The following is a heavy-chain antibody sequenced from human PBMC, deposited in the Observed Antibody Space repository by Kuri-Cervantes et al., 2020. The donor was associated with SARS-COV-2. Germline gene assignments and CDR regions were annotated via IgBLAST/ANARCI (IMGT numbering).Heavy chain of an antibody. J-gene: IGHJ6*03. V-gene: IGHV1-69*13. CDR3: ARNPHSLTSYYYYYMDV. CDR2: IIPILGTA. D-gene: IGHD4/OR15-4a*01. CDR1: GGTFSSYA. Sequence: SVKVSCKASGGTFSSYAISWVRQAPGQGLEWMGGIIPILGTANYAQKFQGRVTITADESTSTAYTELSSLRSEDTAVYYCARNPHSLTSYYYYYMDVWGKGTTVTVSS.